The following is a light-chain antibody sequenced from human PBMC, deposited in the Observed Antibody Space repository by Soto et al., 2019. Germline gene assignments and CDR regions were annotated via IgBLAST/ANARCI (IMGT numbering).Light chain of an antibody. CDR3: QQRSHWPPIT. V-gene: IGKV3-11*01. Sequence: EIVITQSPGTLSLSPGERATLSCRASQSVSNYLAWYQQKPGQAARLLIYDASNRATGIPARFSGSGSGTDFTLTISSLEPEDFAVYFCQQRSHWPPITFGQGTRLETK. CDR2: DAS. CDR1: QSVSNY. J-gene: IGKJ5*01.